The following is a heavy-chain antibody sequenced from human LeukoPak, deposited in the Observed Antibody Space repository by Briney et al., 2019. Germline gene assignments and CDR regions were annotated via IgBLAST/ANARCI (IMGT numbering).Heavy chain of an antibody. CDR3: VKAYGDYVQYYFDY. Sequence: GGSLRLSCSASGFTFSSYAMHWVRQAPGKGLEYVPAISSNGGSTYYADSVKGRFTISRDNSKNTLYLQMSSLRAEDTAVYYCVKAYGDYVQYYFDYWGQGTLVTVSS. CDR2: ISSNGGST. D-gene: IGHD4-17*01. CDR1: GFTFSSYA. V-gene: IGHV3-64D*06. J-gene: IGHJ4*02.